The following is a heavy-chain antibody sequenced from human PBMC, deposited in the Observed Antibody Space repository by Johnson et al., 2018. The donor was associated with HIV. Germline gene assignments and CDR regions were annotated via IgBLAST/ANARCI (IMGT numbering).Heavy chain of an antibody. D-gene: IGHD3-9*01. Sequence: VQLVESGGGSVQPGGSLRLSCAASGFTFSSYWMHWVRQAPGKGLEWVSVIYSGGSTYYADSVKGRFTISRDNSKNTLFLQMHSLRAEDTAVYYCARGMGYVGYYNSDVFDIWGQGTMVTVSS. CDR3: ARGMGYVGYYNSDVFDI. CDR1: GFTFSSYW. V-gene: IGHV3-66*01. J-gene: IGHJ3*02. CDR2: IYSGGST.